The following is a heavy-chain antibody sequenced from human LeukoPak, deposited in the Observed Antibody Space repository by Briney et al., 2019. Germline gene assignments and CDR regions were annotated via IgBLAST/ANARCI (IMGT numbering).Heavy chain of an antibody. CDR3: AVLGGDSAHDVAF. J-gene: IGHJ4*02. Sequence: GASQRLSCGASGFSFSNYGMQWVRQARGKGVEWVAIKWYEGNTKYYAYFVKGRSTVSRHNSTNTLYLQMNSLRTKDTAVYYMAVLGGDSAHDVAFWGQGTLVTVSS. CDR1: GFSFSNYG. V-gene: IGHV3-30*02. D-gene: IGHD5-12*01. CDR2: KWYEGNTK.